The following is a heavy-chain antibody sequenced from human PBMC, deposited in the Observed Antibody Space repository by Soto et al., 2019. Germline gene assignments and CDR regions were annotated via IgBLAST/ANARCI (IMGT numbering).Heavy chain of an antibody. CDR1: GYTFTSYA. CDR2: INAGNGNT. Sequence: ASVKVSCKASGYTFTSYAMHWVRQAPGQRLEWMGRINAGNGNTKYSQKFQGRVTITRDKSTSTAYMELSSLRSEDTAVYYCARGRPNIVATINDAFDIWGQGTMVTVSS. V-gene: IGHV1-3*01. J-gene: IGHJ3*02. CDR3: ARGRPNIVATINDAFDI. D-gene: IGHD5-12*01.